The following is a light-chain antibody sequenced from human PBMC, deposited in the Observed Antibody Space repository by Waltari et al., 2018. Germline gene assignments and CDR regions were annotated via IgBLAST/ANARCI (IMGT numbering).Light chain of an antibody. CDR1: SSDVGGYNY. CDR2: DVS. J-gene: IGLJ1*01. Sequence: QSALTQPRSVSGSPGQSVTISCTGTSSDVGGYNYVSWYQQHPGNAPKLMIYDVSKRPSGVPSRFSGTKSGNTATLTISGLQADDEADYYCCSYAGSYTGVFGTGSKVTVL. CDR3: CSYAGSYTGV. V-gene: IGLV2-11*01.